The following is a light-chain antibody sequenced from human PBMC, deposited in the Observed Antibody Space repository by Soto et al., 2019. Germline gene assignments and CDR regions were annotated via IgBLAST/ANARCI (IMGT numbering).Light chain of an antibody. CDR3: QYLNGLPLS. V-gene: IGKV1-9*01. CDR1: QGINSY. CDR2: IAS. Sequence: IRWTQCPASLSESIGERVTXTCRASQGINSYLAWYQQKPGKAPKLLVYIASTLKSGVPSSFIASGSGTDFSLTISSLQPEDVATYYCQYLNGLPLSFGAPTKVDI. J-gene: IGKJ4*01.